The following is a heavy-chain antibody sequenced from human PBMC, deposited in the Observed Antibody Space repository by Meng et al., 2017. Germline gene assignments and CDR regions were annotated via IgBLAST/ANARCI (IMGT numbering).Heavy chain of an antibody. J-gene: IGHJ6*02. CDR3: ASRSDWFKGYYYYYGMDV. Sequence: ASVKVSCKASGYTFTSYYMYWVRQAPGQGLEWMGIINPSGGSTSYAQKFQGRVTMTRDTSTSTVYMELSSLRSEDTAVYYCASRSDWFKGYYYYYGMDVWGQGTTVTVSS. CDR1: GYTFTSYY. CDR2: INPSGGST. V-gene: IGHV1-46*01. D-gene: IGHD3/OR15-3a*01.